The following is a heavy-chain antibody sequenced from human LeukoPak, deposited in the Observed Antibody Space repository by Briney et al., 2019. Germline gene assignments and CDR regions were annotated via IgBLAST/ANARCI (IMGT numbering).Heavy chain of an antibody. CDR1: GGTFSSYA. Sequence: GASVKVSCKTSGGTFSSYAISWVRQAPGQGLEWMGGIIPIFGTANYAQKFQGRVTITTDESTSTAYMELSSLRSEDTAVYYCARIQAYDSSGYASSGPRPSPEYYFDYWGQGTLVTVSS. CDR3: ARIQAYDSSGYASSGPRPSPEYYFDY. J-gene: IGHJ4*02. CDR2: IIPIFGTA. V-gene: IGHV1-69*05. D-gene: IGHD3-22*01.